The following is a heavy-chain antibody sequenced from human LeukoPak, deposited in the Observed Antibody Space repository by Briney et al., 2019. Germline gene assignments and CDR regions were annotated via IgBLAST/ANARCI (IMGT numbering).Heavy chain of an antibody. CDR3: ARSYDSSGFTDY. J-gene: IGHJ4*02. CDR1: GGTFSSYA. D-gene: IGHD3-22*01. CDR2: IIPILGIA. Sequence: SVKVSCKASGGTFSSYAISRVRQAPGQGLEWMGRIIPILGIANYAQKFQGRVTITADKSTSTAYMELSSLRSEDTAVYYCARSYDSSGFTDYWGQGTLVTVSS. V-gene: IGHV1-69*04.